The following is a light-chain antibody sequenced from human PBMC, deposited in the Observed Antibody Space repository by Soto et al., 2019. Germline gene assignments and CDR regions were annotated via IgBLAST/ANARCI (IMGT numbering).Light chain of an antibody. CDR1: QSISSRY. CDR3: QQYDSSPT. J-gene: IGKJ1*01. V-gene: IGKV3-20*01. CDR2: GVS. Sequence: EIVLTQSPGTLSLSPGERATLSYRASQSISSRYLAWYQQKPGQAPRLLMYGVSSRATGTPDRFSGSGSGTDSTLAISRLEPEDFAVYHCQQYDSSPTFGQGTKVDI.